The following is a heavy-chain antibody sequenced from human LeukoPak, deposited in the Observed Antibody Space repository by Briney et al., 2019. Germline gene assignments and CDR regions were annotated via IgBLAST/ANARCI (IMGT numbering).Heavy chain of an antibody. CDR2: IYPGDSDT. J-gene: IGHJ6*02. D-gene: IGHD6-19*01. CDR3: ARQSPGQWLLTKDYYYYGMDV. CDR1: GYSFTSYW. Sequence: GESLKISCKGSGYSFTSYWIGWVHQMPGKGLEWMGIIYPGDSDTRYSPSFQGQVTISADKSISTAYLQWSSLKASDTAMYYCARQSPGQWLLTKDYYYYGMDVWGQGTTVTVSS. V-gene: IGHV5-51*07.